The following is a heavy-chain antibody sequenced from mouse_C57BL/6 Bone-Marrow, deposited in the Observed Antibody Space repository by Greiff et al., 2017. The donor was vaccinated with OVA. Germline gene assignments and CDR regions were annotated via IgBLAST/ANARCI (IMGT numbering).Heavy chain of an antibody. V-gene: IGHV6-3*01. J-gene: IGHJ1*03. D-gene: IGHD1-3*01. CDR2: IRLKSDNYAT. CDR3: TPLTRGYFDV. Sequence: EVHLVESGGGLVQPGGSMKLSCVASGFTFSNYWMNWVRQSPEKGLEWVAQIRLKSDNYATHYAESVKGRFTISRDDSKSSVYLQMNNLRAEDTGIYYCTPLTRGYFDVWGTGTTVTVSS. CDR1: GFTFSNYW.